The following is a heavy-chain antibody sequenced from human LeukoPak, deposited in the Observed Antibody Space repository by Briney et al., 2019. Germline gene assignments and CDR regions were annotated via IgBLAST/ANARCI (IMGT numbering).Heavy chain of an antibody. D-gene: IGHD3-22*01. J-gene: IGHJ4*02. V-gene: IGHV3-11*01. CDR3: ARSADRSGYFREITLYYFDY. CDR1: GFTFSDFY. Sequence: PGGSQRLSCAVSGFTFSDFYMTWIRQAPGKGLEWVSYISNRGTTIHYADSVRGRFTISRDNAKKSLYLQMNGLRAEDTAVYYCARSADRSGYFREITLYYFDYWGQGTLVTVSS. CDR2: ISNRGTTI.